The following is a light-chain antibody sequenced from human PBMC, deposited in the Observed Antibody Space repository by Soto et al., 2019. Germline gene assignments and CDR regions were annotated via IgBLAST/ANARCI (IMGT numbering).Light chain of an antibody. V-gene: IGLV2-23*01. J-gene: IGLJ3*02. CDR1: NSDVGSHNF. CDR2: EAS. CDR3: CSLTNGATWV. Sequence: QSALTQPASVSGSPGQSITISCTGTNSDVGSHNFVSWYQQYPGKAPKLLIYEASKRPSGLSNRFSGSKSGNTASLTISGLQAEDAADYYCCSLTNGATWVFGGGTQLTVL.